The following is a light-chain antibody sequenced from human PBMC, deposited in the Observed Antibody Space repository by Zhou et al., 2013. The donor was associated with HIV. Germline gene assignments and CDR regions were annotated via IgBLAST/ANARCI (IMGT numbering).Light chain of an antibody. CDR3: QQYYSDPRT. CDR1: QSISSY. J-gene: IGKJ1*01. CDR2: AAS. V-gene: IGKV1-39*01. Sequence: DIQMTQSPSSLSASLGDRVTITCRASQSISSYLNWYQQKPGKAPKLLIYAASTLQSGVPSRFSGSGSGTDFTLTISCLQSEDFATYYCQQYYSDPRTFGQGTKVEIK.